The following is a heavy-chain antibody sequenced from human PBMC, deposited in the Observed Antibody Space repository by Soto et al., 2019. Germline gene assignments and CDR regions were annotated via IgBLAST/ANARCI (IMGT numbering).Heavy chain of an antibody. D-gene: IGHD3-22*01. V-gene: IGHV3-48*03. Sequence: GGSLRLSCAASGFTFSSYEMNWVRQAPGKGLEWVSYISSSGSTIYYADSVKGRFTISRDNAKNSLYLQMNSLRAEDTAVYYCARTQNGVTYYYDSSGYYDAFDIWGQGTMVTVSS. CDR2: ISSSGSTI. CDR3: ARTQNGVTYYYDSSGYYDAFDI. CDR1: GFTFSSYE. J-gene: IGHJ3*02.